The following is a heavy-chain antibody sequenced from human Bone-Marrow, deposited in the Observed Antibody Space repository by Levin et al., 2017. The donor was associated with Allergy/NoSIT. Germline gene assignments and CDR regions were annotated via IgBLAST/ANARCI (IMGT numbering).Heavy chain of an antibody. D-gene: IGHD2-15*01. CDR2: IYYSGST. CDR1: GGSISSGDYY. CDR3: ARLAKEWWNQNWFDP. J-gene: IGHJ5*02. V-gene: IGHV4-30-4*01. Sequence: SQTLSLTCTVSGGSISSGDYYWSWIRQPPGKGLEWIGYIYYSGSTYYNPSLKSRVTISVDTSKNQFSLKLSSVTAADTAVYYCARLAKEWWNQNWFDPWGQGTLVTVSS.